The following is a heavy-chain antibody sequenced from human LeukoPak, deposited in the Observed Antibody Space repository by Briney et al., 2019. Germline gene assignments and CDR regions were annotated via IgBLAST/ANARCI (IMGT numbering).Heavy chain of an antibody. CDR1: GFTFSSYW. Sequence: GGSLRLSCAASGFTFSSYWMSWVRQAPGKGLEWVANIRQDEGERYYVDSVKGRFTISRDNAKNSLYLQMNSLRVEDTAVYYCARYDSSGYYLVYWGQGTLVTVSS. D-gene: IGHD3-22*01. CDR2: IRQDEGER. J-gene: IGHJ4*02. V-gene: IGHV3-7*03. CDR3: ARYDSSGYYLVY.